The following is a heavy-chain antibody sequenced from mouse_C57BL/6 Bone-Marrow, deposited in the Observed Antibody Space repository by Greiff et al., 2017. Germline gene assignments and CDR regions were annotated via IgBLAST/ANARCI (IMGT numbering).Heavy chain of an antibody. J-gene: IGHJ2*01. CDR2: IHPNSGST. CDR3: ARDDYGSSYDYFDY. V-gene: IGHV1-64*01. CDR1: GYTFTSYW. D-gene: IGHD1-1*01. Sequence: QVQLQQPGAELVKPGASVKLSCKASGYTFTSYWMHWVKQRPGPGLEWIGMIHPNSGSTNYNEKFKSKATLTVDKSSSTAYIQLSSLTSEDSAVYYCARDDYGSSYDYFDYWGQGTTLTVSS.